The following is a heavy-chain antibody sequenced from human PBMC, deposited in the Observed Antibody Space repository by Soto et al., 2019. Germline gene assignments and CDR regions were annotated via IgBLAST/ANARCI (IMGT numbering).Heavy chain of an antibody. J-gene: IGHJ6*02. CDR3: ARSKARHYYYYYGMDV. V-gene: IGHV3-13*01. CDR2: IGTAGDT. CDR1: GFTFSSYD. Sequence: GSLRLSCAASGFTFSSYDMHWVRQATGKGLEWVSAIGTAGDTYYPGSVKGRFTISREDAKNSLYLQMNSLRAGDTAVYYCARSKARHYYYYYGMDVWGQGTTVTVSS.